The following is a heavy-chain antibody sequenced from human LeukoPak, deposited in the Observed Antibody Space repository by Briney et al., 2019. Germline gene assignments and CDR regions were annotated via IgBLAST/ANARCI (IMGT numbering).Heavy chain of an antibody. CDR2: ISSSSSYI. J-gene: IGHJ3*02. V-gene: IGHV3-21*04. D-gene: IGHD4-17*01. Sequence: NPGGSLRLSCAASGFTFSSYSMNWVRQAPGKGLEWVSSISSSSSYIYYADSVKGRFTISRDNAKNSLYLQMNSLRAEDTALYYCAKDIILDDYGDYVKAGAFDIWGQGTMVTVSS. CDR3: AKDIILDDYGDYVKAGAFDI. CDR1: GFTFSSYS.